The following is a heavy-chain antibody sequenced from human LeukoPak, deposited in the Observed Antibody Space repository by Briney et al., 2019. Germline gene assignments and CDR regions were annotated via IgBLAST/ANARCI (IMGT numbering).Heavy chain of an antibody. J-gene: IGHJ4*02. D-gene: IGHD3-22*01. CDR1: GFTFSSYA. V-gene: IGHV3-23*01. Sequence: GGSLRLSCAASGFTFSSYAMSWVRQAPGKGLEWVSAISGSGGSTYYADSVKGRFTIPRDNSKNTLYLQMNSLRAEDTAVYYCAKGGYYDSSGHYTKRDYFDYWDQGTLVTVSS. CDR2: ISGSGGST. CDR3: AKGGYYDSSGHYTKRDYFDY.